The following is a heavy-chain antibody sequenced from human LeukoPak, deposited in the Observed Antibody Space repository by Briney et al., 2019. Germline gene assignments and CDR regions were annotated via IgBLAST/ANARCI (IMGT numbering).Heavy chain of an antibody. Sequence: GGSLRLSCAASGFTFSSYEMNWVRQAPGKGLEWVSYISSSGSTIYYADSVKGRFTISRDNAKNSLYLQMNSLRAEDMAVYYCARAQLLWFGSDAFDIWGQGTMVTVSS. CDR1: GFTFSSYE. D-gene: IGHD3-10*01. J-gene: IGHJ3*02. CDR2: ISSSGSTI. V-gene: IGHV3-48*03. CDR3: ARAQLLWFGSDAFDI.